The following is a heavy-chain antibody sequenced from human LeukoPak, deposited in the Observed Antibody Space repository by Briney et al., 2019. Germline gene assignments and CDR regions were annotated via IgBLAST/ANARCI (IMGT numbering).Heavy chain of an antibody. Sequence: GGSLRLSCAASGFTFSSYSMNWVRQAPGKGLEWVSSIGSSSSYIYYTDSVKGRFTISRDNAKNSLYLQMNSLRAEDTAVYYCASGYDKSYDFWGQGTLVTVSS. CDR1: GFTFSSYS. J-gene: IGHJ4*02. V-gene: IGHV3-21*01. CDR3: ASGYDKSYDF. CDR2: IGSSSSYI. D-gene: IGHD5-12*01.